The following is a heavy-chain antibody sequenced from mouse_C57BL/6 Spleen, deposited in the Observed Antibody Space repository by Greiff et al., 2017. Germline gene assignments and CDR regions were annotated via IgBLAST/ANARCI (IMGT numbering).Heavy chain of an antibody. CDR3: ARKDYGNYAGFAY. J-gene: IGHJ3*01. Sequence: EVKLVESGGGLVQPGGSLKLSCAASGFTFSDYGMAWVRQAPRKGPEWVAFISNLAYSIYYADTVTGRFTISRENAKNTLYLEMSSLRSEDTAMYYCARKDYGNYAGFAYWGQGTLVTVSA. CDR1: GFTFSDYG. V-gene: IGHV5-15*01. D-gene: IGHD2-1*01. CDR2: ISNLAYSI.